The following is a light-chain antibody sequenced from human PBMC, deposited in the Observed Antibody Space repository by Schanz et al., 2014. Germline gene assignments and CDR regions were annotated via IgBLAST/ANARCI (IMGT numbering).Light chain of an antibody. V-gene: IGKV3-20*01. J-gene: IGKJ4*01. CDR3: QQYGSSPPST. CDR2: DAS. CDR1: QTVTSNY. Sequence: EIVLTQSPGTLSFSPGERAALSCRASQTVTSNYLAWYQRKPGQAPRLLIYDASTRATAIPDRFSGSGSGTDFTLTISRLEPEDFAVYYCQQYGSSPPSTFGGGTKVEIK.